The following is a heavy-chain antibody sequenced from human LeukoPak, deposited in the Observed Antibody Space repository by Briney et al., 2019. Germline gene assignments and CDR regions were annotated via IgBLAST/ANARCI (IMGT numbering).Heavy chain of an antibody. CDR2: IYQSGST. J-gene: IGHJ3*02. V-gene: IGHV4-38-2*01. CDR1: GYSISSGHY. CDR3: ASYIVVVPAATGGAFDI. Sequence: PSETLSLTCAVSGYSISSGHYWGWIRQPPGKGLEWIGSIYQSGSTYYNPSLKSRVTISVDTSKNQFSLKLSSVTAADTAVYYCASYIVVVPAATGGAFDIWGQGTMVTVSS. D-gene: IGHD2-2*01.